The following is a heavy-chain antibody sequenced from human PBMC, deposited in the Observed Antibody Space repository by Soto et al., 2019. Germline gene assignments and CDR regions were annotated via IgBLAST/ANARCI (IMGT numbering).Heavy chain of an antibody. V-gene: IGHV1-69*01. CDR2: IVPIFGTA. Sequence: QAQLVQSGAEVKKPGSSVKVSCRASGGTFSNYAISWVRQAPGQGLEWMGGIVPIFGTANYAQKFQGRITITADESTSTAYMELSSLRSDDTAVYYCASPTGKLDYWGQGTLVTVSS. CDR1: GGTFSNYA. D-gene: IGHD2-8*02. CDR3: ASPTGKLDY. J-gene: IGHJ4*02.